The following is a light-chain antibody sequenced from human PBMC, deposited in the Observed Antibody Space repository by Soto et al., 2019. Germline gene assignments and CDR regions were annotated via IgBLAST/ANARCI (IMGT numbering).Light chain of an antibody. Sequence: EIVMTLSPATLSVSPGERVTLSCRASQSISSNLAWYQQKPGQAPSLLMYGTSTRATGIPARFSGSGSGTEFTLTISSLQSEDFAVYYCQQYNTWSSITFGQGTRLEIK. V-gene: IGKV3-15*01. J-gene: IGKJ5*01. CDR2: GTS. CDR1: QSISSN. CDR3: QQYNTWSSIT.